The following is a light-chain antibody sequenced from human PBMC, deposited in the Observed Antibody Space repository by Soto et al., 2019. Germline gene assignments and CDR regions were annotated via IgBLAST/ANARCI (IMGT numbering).Light chain of an antibody. Sequence: QSVLTQPPSASATPGQRVTISCSGSGSNIGSTYVDWYQQLPGAAPKLLIYRNNQRPSGVPDRFSGSKSGTSASLAISGLRSEDEADYHCASWDASLSACVFGNGTKLTVL. CDR1: GSNIGSTY. CDR2: RNN. J-gene: IGLJ1*01. V-gene: IGLV1-47*01. CDR3: ASWDASLSACV.